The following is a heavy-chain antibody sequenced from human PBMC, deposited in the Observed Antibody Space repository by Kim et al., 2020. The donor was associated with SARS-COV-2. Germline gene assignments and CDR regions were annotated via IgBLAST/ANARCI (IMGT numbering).Heavy chain of an antibody. CDR2: ISGSGGST. Sequence: GGSLRLSCAASGFTFSSYAMSWVRQAPGKGLEWVSAISGSGGSTYYADSVKGRFTISRDNSKNTLYLQMNSLRAEDTAVYYCARLVGGGLYYFDYWGQGTLVTVSS. CDR3: ARLVGGGLYYFDY. D-gene: IGHD3-9*01. J-gene: IGHJ4*02. V-gene: IGHV3-23*01. CDR1: GFTFSSYA.